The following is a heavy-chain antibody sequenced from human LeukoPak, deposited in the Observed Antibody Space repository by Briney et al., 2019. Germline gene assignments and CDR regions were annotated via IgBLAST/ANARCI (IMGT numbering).Heavy chain of an antibody. CDR1: GFTFTNYG. Sequence: GGSLRLSCAASGFTFTNYGMNWVRQAPGKGLEWLSGISPRGGGTYYADSVKGRFTISRDNAKNTLYLQMNSLRVEDTAVYYCVCLGLGGLSLDWGQGTLVTVSS. CDR2: ISPRGGGT. J-gene: IGHJ4*02. D-gene: IGHD3-16*01. CDR3: VCLGLGGLSLD. V-gene: IGHV3-23*01.